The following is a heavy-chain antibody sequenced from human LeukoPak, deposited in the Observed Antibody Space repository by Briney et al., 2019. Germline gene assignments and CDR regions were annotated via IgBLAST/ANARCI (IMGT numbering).Heavy chain of an antibody. Sequence: ASVKVSCKASGYTFTSYDINWVRQATGQGLEWMGWMNPNSGNTGHAQKFQGRVTMTRNTSISTAYMELSSLRSEDTAVYYCARGRVAVAGDFDYWGQGTLVTVSS. D-gene: IGHD6-19*01. CDR3: ARGRVAVAGDFDY. CDR1: GYTFTSYD. CDR2: MNPNSGNT. V-gene: IGHV1-8*01. J-gene: IGHJ4*02.